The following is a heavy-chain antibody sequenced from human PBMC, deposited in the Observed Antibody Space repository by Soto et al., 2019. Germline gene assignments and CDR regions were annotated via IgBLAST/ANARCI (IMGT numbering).Heavy chain of an antibody. J-gene: IGHJ4*02. CDR2: ISGSGSGP. Sequence: EVLLLESGGGLVQPGGSLRLSCAASGFTFSNYDMGWVRQAPGKGLELVPFISGSGSGPYYADSVKGLFTISRDNAENTLYLQMNSLRVEDTAVYYCAKLQSWRALDYWGQGTLVTVSS. V-gene: IGHV3-23*01. CDR1: GFTFSNYD. CDR3: AKLQSWRALDY. D-gene: IGHD6-13*01.